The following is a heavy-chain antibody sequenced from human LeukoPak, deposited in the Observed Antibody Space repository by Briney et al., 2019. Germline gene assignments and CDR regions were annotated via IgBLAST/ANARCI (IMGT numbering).Heavy chain of an antibody. CDR3: ARGPYCSSTSCYYDAFDI. V-gene: IGHV4-34*01. CDR2: INHSGST. J-gene: IGHJ3*02. Sequence: SSETLSLTCAVYGGSFSGYYWSWIRQPPGKGLEWIGEINHSGSTNYNPSLKSRVTISVDTSKNQFSLKLGSVTAADTAVYYCARGPYCSSTSCYYDAFDIWGQGTMVTVSS. CDR1: GGSFSGYY. D-gene: IGHD2-2*01.